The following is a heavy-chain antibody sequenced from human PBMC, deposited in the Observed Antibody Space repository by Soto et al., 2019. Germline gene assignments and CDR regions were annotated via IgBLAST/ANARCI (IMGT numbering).Heavy chain of an antibody. CDR2: IRSKAYGGTT. CDR3: TRATILYDILTGPFDY. D-gene: IGHD3-9*01. J-gene: IGHJ4*02. Sequence: GSLRLSCTASGFTFGDYAMSWFRQAPGKGLEWVGFIRSKAYGGTTEYAASVKGRFTISRDDSKSIAYLQMNSLKTEDTAVYYCTRATILYDILTGPFDYWGQGTLVTVSS. V-gene: IGHV3-49*03. CDR1: GFTFGDYA.